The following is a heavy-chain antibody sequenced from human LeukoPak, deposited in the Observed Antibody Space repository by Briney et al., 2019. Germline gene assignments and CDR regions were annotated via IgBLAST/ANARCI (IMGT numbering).Heavy chain of an antibody. D-gene: IGHD2-2*01. J-gene: IGHJ5*02. CDR2: IYTSGST. V-gene: IGHV4-61*02. CDR1: GGSLNSGTYY. Sequence: SETLSLTCTLPGGSLNSGTYYWSWVRQPAGKGLEWIGRIYTSGSTNYSPSLKSRVTISIDEPKNQFSLKLSSVTAADTAVYYCARVVPTAMGWFDPWGQGTLVTVSS. CDR3: ARVVPTAMGWFDP.